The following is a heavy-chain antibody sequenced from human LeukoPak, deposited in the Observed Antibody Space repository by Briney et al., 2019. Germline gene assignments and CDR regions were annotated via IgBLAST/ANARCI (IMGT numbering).Heavy chain of an antibody. CDR3: ARDHPGGIAVAGIKLDY. J-gene: IGHJ4*02. CDR2: ISAYNGNT. CDR1: GYTFTSYG. V-gene: IGHV1-18*01. Sequence: ASVKVSCKASGYTFTSYGISWVRQAPGQGLEWMGWISAYNGNTNYAQKLQGRVTMTTDTSTSTAYMELRSLRSDDTAVYYCARDHPGGIAVAGIKLDYWGQGTLVTVSS. D-gene: IGHD6-19*01.